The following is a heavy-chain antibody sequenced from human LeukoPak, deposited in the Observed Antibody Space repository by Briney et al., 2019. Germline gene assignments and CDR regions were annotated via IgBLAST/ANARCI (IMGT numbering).Heavy chain of an antibody. CDR2: IYYSGST. Sequence: SETLSLTXTVSGGSIGSYYWSWIRQPPGKGLEWIGYIYYSGSTNDNPSLKSRVTISVDTSKNQFSLKLSSVTAADTAVYYCARATPITMVRGVIDHFDYWGQGTLVTVSS. J-gene: IGHJ4*02. CDR1: GGSIGSYY. V-gene: IGHV4-59*01. CDR3: ARATPITMVRGVIDHFDY. D-gene: IGHD3-10*01.